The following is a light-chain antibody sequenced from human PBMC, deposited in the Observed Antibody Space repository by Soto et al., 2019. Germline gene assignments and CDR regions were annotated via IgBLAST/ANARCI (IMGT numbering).Light chain of an antibody. J-gene: IGKJ1*01. CDR2: KAS. CDR1: QSISSW. Sequence: DIQMTQSPSTLSASVGDRVTITCRASQSISSWLAWYQQKPGKAPKLLIYKASSLESGVPSRFSGSGSGTEFTLTISSLQPDDFATYYCQQYNSMWTFGQGTKGDIK. CDR3: QQYNSMWT. V-gene: IGKV1-5*03.